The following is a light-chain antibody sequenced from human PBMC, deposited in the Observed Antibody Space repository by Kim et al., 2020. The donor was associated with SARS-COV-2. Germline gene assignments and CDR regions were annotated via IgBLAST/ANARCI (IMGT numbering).Light chain of an antibody. V-gene: IGLV1-40*01. J-gene: IGLJ2*01. CDR2: GNS. CDR1: SSNIGAGYD. Sequence: VTISCAGSSSNIGAGYDVHWYQQLPGTAPKLLIYGNSNRPSGVPDRFSGSKSGTSASLAITGLQAEDEADYYCQSYDSSLSGSVVFGGGTQLTVL. CDR3: QSYDSSLSGSVV.